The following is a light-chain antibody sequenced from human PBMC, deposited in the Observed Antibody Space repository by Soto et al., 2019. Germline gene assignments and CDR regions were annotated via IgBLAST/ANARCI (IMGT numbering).Light chain of an antibody. Sequence: MVLTQSPATLSLSPGDTATLSCKTSQGISRYLAWYQQRPGQAPWLLIYDASTRATGVHASFRGNGSRTDFTLPFASLEPEDCAVSYCHQRNYCLFGGGTRVQI. CDR3: HQRNYCL. J-gene: IGKJ4*01. V-gene: IGKV3D-11*01. CDR1: QGISRY. CDR2: DAS.